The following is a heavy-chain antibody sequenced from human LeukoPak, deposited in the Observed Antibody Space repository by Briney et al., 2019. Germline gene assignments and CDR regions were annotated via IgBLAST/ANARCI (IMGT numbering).Heavy chain of an antibody. Sequence: GGSQRLSCAASGYTFSDYYMCCIPQAPEEGLEYLSYICSRCTTLFYTDSVKGRYTISRDNAKNSLYLKKNNLRAEDTAVYYCARRSDYLVYWGGETLVTVSS. CDR1: GYTFSDYY. J-gene: IGHJ4*02. CDR3: ARRSDYLVY. D-gene: IGHD3-3*01. CDR2: ICSRCTTL. V-gene: IGHV3-11*01.